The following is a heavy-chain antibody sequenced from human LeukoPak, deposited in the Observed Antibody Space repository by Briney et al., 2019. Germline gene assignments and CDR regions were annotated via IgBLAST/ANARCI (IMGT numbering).Heavy chain of an antibody. Sequence: NPSETLSLTCTVSGGSISSYYWTWIRQSPGKGLEWIGSVYYSGSTYYNPSLKSRVTTSVDTSKNQFFLKLTSVTAADTAVYHCARVRGSGWYEFEYWGQGTRVTVPS. CDR2: VYYSGST. J-gene: IGHJ4*02. CDR3: ARVRGSGWYEFEY. D-gene: IGHD6-19*01. V-gene: IGHV4-59*01. CDR1: GGSISSYY.